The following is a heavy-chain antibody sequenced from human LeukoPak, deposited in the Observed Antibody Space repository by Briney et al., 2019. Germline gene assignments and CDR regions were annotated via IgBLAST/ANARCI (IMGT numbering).Heavy chain of an antibody. CDR2: IYYSGST. CDR1: GGSISSGDYY. J-gene: IGHJ4*02. Sequence: SETLSLTCTVSGGSISSGDYYWSWIRQPPGKGLEWIGYIYYSGSTYYNPSLKSRVTISVDTSKNQFSLKLSSVTAADTAVYYCARAYDYVWGSSDWGQGTLVTVSS. V-gene: IGHV4-30-4*01. D-gene: IGHD3-16*01. CDR3: ARAYDYVWGSSD.